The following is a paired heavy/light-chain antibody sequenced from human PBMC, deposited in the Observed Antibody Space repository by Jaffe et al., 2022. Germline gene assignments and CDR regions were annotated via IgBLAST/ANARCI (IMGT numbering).Heavy chain of an antibody. D-gene: IGHD3-10*01. CDR2: IYHSGST. Sequence: QVQLQESGPGLVKPSETLSLTCAVSGYSISSGYYWGWIRQPPGKGLEWIGSIYHSGSTYYNPSLKSRVTISVDTSKNQFSLKLSSVTAADTAVYYCAREDRNVLLWFGESELAYYFDYWGQGTLVTVSS. V-gene: IGHV4-38-2*02. CDR1: GYSISSGYY. CDR3: AREDRNVLLWFGESELAYYFDY. J-gene: IGHJ4*02.
Light chain of an antibody. V-gene: IGKV3-20*01. CDR3: QQYGSSPPGT. CDR1: QSVSSSY. CDR2: GAS. J-gene: IGKJ3*01. Sequence: EIVLTQSPGTLSLSPGERATLSCRASQSVSSSYLAWYQQKPGQAPRLLIYGASSRATGIPDRFSGSGSGTDFTLTISRLEPEDFAVYYCQQYGSSPPGTFGPGTKVDIK.